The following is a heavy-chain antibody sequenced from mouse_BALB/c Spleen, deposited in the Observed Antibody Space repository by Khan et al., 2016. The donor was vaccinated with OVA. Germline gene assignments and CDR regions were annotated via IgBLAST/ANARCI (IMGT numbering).Heavy chain of an antibody. CDR1: GFNINDSY. V-gene: IGHV14-3*02. CDR2: IAPSNGNT. J-gene: IGHJ1*01. Sequence: VQLQQSGAELVKPGASVKLSCTASGFNINDSYIHWVKQRPEQGLEWIGRIAPSNGNTDYDPKFQGKATITADTSSNTSYLQLSRLTSEDSAAYYCANHGNDARYFEVWGEGTTVTVSS. D-gene: IGHD1-1*01. CDR3: ANHGNDARYFEV.